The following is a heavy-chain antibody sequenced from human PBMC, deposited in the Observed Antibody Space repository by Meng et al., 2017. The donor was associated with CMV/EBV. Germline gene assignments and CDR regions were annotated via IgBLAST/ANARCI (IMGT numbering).Heavy chain of an antibody. V-gene: IGHV5-51*01. CDR1: GYSFTSYW. CDR2: IYPGDSDT. J-gene: IGHJ4*02. D-gene: IGHD3-22*01. CDR3: ARGRNYYDSSGLGLDY. Sequence: KVSCKGSGYSFTSYWIGWVRQMPGKGLEWMGIIYPGDSDTRYSPSFQGQVTISADKSISTAYLQWSSLKASDTAVYYCARGRNYYDSSGLGLDYWGQGTLVTVSS.